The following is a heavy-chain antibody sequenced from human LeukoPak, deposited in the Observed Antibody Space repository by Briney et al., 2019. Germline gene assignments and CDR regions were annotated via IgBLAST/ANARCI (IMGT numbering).Heavy chain of an antibody. Sequence: GGSLRPSCAASGFTFSSYAMSWVRQAPGKGLEWVSAISGSGGSTYYADSAKGRFTISRDNSKNTLYLQMNSLRAEDTAVYYCAKDLDYGDYASGYWGQGTLVTVSS. CDR1: GFTFSSYA. D-gene: IGHD4-17*01. CDR3: AKDLDYGDYASGY. CDR2: ISGSGGST. V-gene: IGHV3-23*01. J-gene: IGHJ4*02.